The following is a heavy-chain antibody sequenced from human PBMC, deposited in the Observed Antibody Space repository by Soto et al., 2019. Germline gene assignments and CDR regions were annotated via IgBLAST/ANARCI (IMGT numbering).Heavy chain of an antibody. CDR2: INHSGST. CDR1: GGSFSGYY. Sequence: QVQLQQWGAGLLKPSETLSLTCAVYGGSFSGYYWSWIRQPPGKGLEWIGEINHSGSTNYNPSLKSRVTISVDPSKDQFSLKLSSVTAADTAVYYCARGPPIVVVVAATVRWFDPWCQGTLVTVSS. V-gene: IGHV4-34*01. CDR3: ARGPPIVVVVAATVRWFDP. J-gene: IGHJ5*02. D-gene: IGHD2-15*01.